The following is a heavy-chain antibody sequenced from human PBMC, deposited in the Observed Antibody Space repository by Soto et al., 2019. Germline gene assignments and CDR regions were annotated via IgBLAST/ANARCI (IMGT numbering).Heavy chain of an antibody. V-gene: IGHV4-61*01. J-gene: IGHJ6*02. D-gene: IGHD5-12*01. CDR2: VHFTGGT. CDR3: ARDNMATFDYHYYGMDV. Sequence: ASETLSLTCTVSGGSVSGGSYQWTWIRQPPGKGLEWIGYVHFTGGTNYNPSLESRVTISIDTSRDQFSLKLTSLTAADTAVYFCARDNMATFDYHYYGMDVWGPGTTVTVSS. CDR1: GGSVSGGSYQ.